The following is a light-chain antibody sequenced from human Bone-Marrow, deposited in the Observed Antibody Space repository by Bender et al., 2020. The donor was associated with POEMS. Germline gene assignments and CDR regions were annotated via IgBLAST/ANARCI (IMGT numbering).Light chain of an antibody. V-gene: IGLV1-40*01. J-gene: IGLJ3*02. Sequence: GAPGQRVTIPCTGTSSNIGAGYDVHWYKQLPGTAPKLLIHGNTNRPSGVPDRFSGAKSGTSASLAIAGLQAEDEADYYCQSYDTSLSGSVFGGGTKLTVL. CDR1: SSNIGAGYD. CDR3: QSYDTSLSGSV. CDR2: GNT.